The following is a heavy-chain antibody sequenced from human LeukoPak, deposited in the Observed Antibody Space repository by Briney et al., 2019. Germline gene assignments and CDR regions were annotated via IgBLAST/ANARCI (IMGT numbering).Heavy chain of an antibody. D-gene: IGHD2-15*01. J-gene: IGHJ5*02. CDR3: ARGGTYCSGGSCYQNWFDP. Sequence: ASVKVSCKASGYTFTSYDINWVRQATGQGLEWMGWMKPNSGNTGYAQKFQGRVTMTRNTSISTAYMELSSLRSEDTAVYYCARGGTYCSGGSCYQNWFDPWGQGTLVTVSS. V-gene: IGHV1-8*01. CDR1: GYTFTSYD. CDR2: MKPNSGNT.